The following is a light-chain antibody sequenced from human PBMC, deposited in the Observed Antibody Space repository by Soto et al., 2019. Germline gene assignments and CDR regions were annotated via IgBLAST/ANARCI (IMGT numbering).Light chain of an antibody. J-gene: IGKJ2*01. CDR3: QQHSTSTFS. Sequence: EIVLTQSPATLSLSPGERATLSCRASQSVSSYLAWYQQKPGQAPRLLIYDASNRATGIPARFSGSGSGTDFTLTISSLEAEDFAMYFCQQHSTSTFSFGQGTRLEIK. CDR2: DAS. V-gene: IGKV3-11*01. CDR1: QSVSSY.